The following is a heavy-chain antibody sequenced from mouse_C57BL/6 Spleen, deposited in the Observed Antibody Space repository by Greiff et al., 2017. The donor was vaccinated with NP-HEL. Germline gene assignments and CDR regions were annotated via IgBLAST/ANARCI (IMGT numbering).Heavy chain of an antibody. V-gene: IGHV2-6*01. CDR2: IWGVGST. CDR1: GFSLTSYG. CDR3: ASEVGGSFAY. Sequence: VQLQQSGPGLVAPSQSLSITCTVSGFSLTSYGVDWVRQSPGKGLEWLGVIWGVGSTNYNSALKSRLSISKDNSKSQVFLKMNSLQTDDTAMYYCASEVGGSFAYWGQGTLVTVSA. D-gene: IGHD1-1*01. J-gene: IGHJ3*01.